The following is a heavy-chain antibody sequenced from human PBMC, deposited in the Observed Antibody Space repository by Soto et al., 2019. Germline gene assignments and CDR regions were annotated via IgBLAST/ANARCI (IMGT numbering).Heavy chain of an antibody. V-gene: IGHV1-18*01. D-gene: IGHD3-3*01. CDR2: ISAYNGNT. CDR1: VYTFTSYG. CDR3: ARVVLDFWSGYYPNPKDAFDI. Sequence: ASVKVSCKASVYTFTSYGISWVRQATGQGLEWMGWISAYNGNTNYAQKLQGRVTMTTDTSTSTAYMELRSLRSDDTAVYYCARVVLDFWSGYYPNPKDAFDIWGQGTMVTVSS. J-gene: IGHJ3*02.